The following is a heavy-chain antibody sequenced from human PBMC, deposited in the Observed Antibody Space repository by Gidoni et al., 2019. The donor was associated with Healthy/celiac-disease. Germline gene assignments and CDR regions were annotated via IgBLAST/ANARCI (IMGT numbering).Heavy chain of an antibody. CDR2: IYYSGST. Sequence: QLQLQASGPGLVKPSEPLSLTCTVSGGSISSRSYYWGWSRQPPGKWLEWIGRIYYSGSTYYNPSLKSRVTISVDTSKNQFALKLSSVTAADTAVYYCARSIGYYYDSSGSSFDYWGQGTLVTVSS. CDR3: ARSIGYYYDSSGSSFDY. D-gene: IGHD3-22*01. CDR1: GGSISSRSYY. J-gene: IGHJ4*02. V-gene: IGHV4-39*01.